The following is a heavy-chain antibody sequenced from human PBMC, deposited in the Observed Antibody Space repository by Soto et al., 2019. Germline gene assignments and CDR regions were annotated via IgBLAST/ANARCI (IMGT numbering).Heavy chain of an antibody. Sequence: LRLSCAASGFTFSSYGMHWVRQAPGKGLEWVAVIWYDGSNKYYADSVKGRFTISRDNSKNTLYLQMNSLRAEDTAVYYCARGPKIAVADYYYYYGMDVWGQGTTVTVSS. CDR2: IWYDGSNK. V-gene: IGHV3-33*01. D-gene: IGHD6-19*01. CDR3: ARGPKIAVADYYYYYGMDV. J-gene: IGHJ6*02. CDR1: GFTFSSYG.